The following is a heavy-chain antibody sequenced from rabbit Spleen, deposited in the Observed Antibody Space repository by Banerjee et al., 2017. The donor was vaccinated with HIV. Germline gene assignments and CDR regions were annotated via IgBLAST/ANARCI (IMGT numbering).Heavy chain of an antibody. CDR3: ARCYDGWTDAGYATYFDL. CDR1: GVSFSNKAV. J-gene: IGHJ4*01. V-gene: IGHV1S40*01. D-gene: IGHD6-1*01. CDR2: INAVTGKA. Sequence: QSLEESGGDLVKPGASLTLTCTASGVSFSNKAVMCWVRQAPGKGLEWIACINAVTGKAVYATWAKGRFTISRTSSTTVTLQMTSLTAADTATYFCARCYDGWTDAGYATYFDLWGQGTLVTVS.